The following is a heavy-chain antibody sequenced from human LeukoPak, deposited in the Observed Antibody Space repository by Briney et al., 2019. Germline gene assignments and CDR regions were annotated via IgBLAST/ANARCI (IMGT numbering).Heavy chain of an antibody. Sequence: PGGSLRLSCAASGFTFSSYGMHWVRQAPGKGLEWVAVIWYDGSNKYYADSVKGRFTISRDNSKNTLYLQMNSLRAEDTAVYYCARDPLLVRYGMDVWGQGTTVTVSS. CDR2: IWYDGSNK. CDR3: ARDPLLVRYGMDV. V-gene: IGHV3-33*01. D-gene: IGHD2-2*01. J-gene: IGHJ6*02. CDR1: GFTFSSYG.